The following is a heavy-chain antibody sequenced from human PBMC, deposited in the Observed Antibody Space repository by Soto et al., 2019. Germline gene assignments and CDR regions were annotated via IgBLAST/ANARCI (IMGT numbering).Heavy chain of an antibody. V-gene: IGHV3-11*01. Sequence: GGSLRLSCAASGYTFSDYYMSWIRQAPGKGLEWISYIDTSGTKIYYADSVKGRFTITRDNAKNSLYLEMNGLRDEDTAVYYCASHYDMWSGYLSPVDYWGQGTLVTVSS. CDR3: ASHYDMWSGYLSPVDY. CDR1: GYTFSDYY. CDR2: IDTSGTKI. J-gene: IGHJ4*02. D-gene: IGHD3-3*01.